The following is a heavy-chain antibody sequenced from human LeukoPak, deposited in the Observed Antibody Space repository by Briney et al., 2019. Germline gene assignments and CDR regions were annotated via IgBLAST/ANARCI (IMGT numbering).Heavy chain of an antibody. J-gene: IGHJ4*02. Sequence: PSETRSLSCTLSGGSISSSFYYWAWIRQPPGKGPEWIGSFYYTGSTYYNPSLKSRVTISVDTSKNQFSLSLDSVTAADTAVYYCARLSGSGTFYRRYFDSWGRGTVVTVSS. V-gene: IGHV4-39*01. CDR2: FYYTGST. D-gene: IGHD3-10*01. CDR1: GGSISSSFYY. CDR3: ARLSGSGTFYRRYFDS.